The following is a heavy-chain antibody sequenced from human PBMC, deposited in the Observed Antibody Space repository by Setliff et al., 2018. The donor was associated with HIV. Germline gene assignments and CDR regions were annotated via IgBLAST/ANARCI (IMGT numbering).Heavy chain of an antibody. Sequence: PGGSLRLSCAASGDSFRNFGLNWVRQAPGKGLEWIAYISSRSDSIYYADSVKARFTVSRDNDKNSLYLQMNNMRAEDTAVYYCAKDSDEFSTIVGSSAYWGQGTLVTVSS. CDR3: AKDSDEFSTIVGSSAY. CDR1: GDSFRNFG. CDR2: ISSRSDSI. V-gene: IGHV3-48*01. D-gene: IGHD3-22*01. J-gene: IGHJ4*02.